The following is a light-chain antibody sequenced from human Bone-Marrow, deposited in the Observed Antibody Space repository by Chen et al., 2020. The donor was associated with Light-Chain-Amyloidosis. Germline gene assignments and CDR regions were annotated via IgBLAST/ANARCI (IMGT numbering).Light chain of an antibody. J-gene: IGLJ3*02. Sequence: QSALTQPASVSGSPGQSITVSCTGDSSDVSWYQQHPGKAPKLVIYDVITRPSGVSSRFSGAKSGTTASLTSSGLQAEDEADYFCSSSATSNTWVFGGGTKLTVL. CDR2: DVI. V-gene: IGLV2-14*03. CDR3: SSSATSNTWV. CDR1: SSDV.